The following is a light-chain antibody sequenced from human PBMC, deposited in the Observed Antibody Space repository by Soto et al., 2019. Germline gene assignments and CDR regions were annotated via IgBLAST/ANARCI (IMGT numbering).Light chain of an antibody. CDR2: DAS. CDR1: QSISSW. J-gene: IGKJ1*01. Sequence: DIQMTQSPSTLSASVGDRVTITCRASQSISSWLAWYQQKPGKAPKLLIYDASSLESGVPSRFSGSGSGTEFTLPICSLQPDDFATYYCQQYNSYSQTFGQGTKVEIK. CDR3: QQYNSYSQT. V-gene: IGKV1-5*01.